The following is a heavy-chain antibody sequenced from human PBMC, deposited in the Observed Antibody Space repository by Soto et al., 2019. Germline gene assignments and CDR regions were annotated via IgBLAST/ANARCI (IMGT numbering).Heavy chain of an antibody. CDR3: ERVDTGVGGSTLYYYHGMDV. J-gene: IGHJ6*02. D-gene: IGHD5-18*01. CDR2: IYRGDSDT. CDR1: GHTFDDCL. V-gene: IGHV5-51*01. Sequence: GESINLSCNGSGHTFDDCLISWASQMPGKGMEWMGIIYRGDSDTRYSQSFQGQVTISTEXSISTADLQWSSLKASDTAMYYCERVDTGVGGSTLYYYHGMDVVAQRGTITVSS.